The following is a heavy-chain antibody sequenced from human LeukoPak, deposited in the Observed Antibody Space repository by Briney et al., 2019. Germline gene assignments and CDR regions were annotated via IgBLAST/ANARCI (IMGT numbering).Heavy chain of an antibody. CDR1: GFTFCTYT. J-gene: IGHJ4*02. V-gene: IGHV3-21*01. CDR2: INSASTSI. Sequence: GGSLRLSCAASGFTFCTYTMNWVRQAPGRGLEWVSSINSASTSIHYADSAKGRFTISRDNTKNSLYLQMNSLRVEDTAVYYCARDYDGGSLDYWGQGTLVTVSS. D-gene: IGHD1-26*01. CDR3: ARDYDGGSLDY.